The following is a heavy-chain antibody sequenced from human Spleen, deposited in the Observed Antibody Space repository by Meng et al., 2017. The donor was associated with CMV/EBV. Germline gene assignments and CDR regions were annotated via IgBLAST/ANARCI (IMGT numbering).Heavy chain of an antibody. CDR2: IGTAGDT. D-gene: IGHD3-22*01. Sequence: GESLKISCAASGFTFSSYDMHWVRQATGKGLEWVSAIGTAGDTYYPGSVKCRFTISRENAKNSLYLQMNSLRAGDTAVYYCARGRYYYDSSGYLEDAFDIWGQGTMVTVSS. J-gene: IGHJ3*02. CDR1: GFTFSSYD. V-gene: IGHV3-13*01. CDR3: ARGRYYYDSSGYLEDAFDI.